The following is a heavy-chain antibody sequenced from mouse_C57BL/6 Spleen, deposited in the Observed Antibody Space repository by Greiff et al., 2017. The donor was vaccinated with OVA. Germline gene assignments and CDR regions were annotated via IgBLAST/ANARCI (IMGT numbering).Heavy chain of an antibody. V-gene: IGHV1-19*01. Sequence: VQLKQSGPVLVKPGASVKMSCKASGYTFTDYYMNWVKQSHGKSLEWIGVINPYNGGTSYNQKFKGKATLTVDKSSSTAYMELNSLTSEDSAVYYCARTPITTVVSYYFDYWGQGTTLTVSS. CDR3: ARTPITTVVSYYFDY. D-gene: IGHD1-1*01. CDR1: GYTFTDYY. J-gene: IGHJ2*01. CDR2: INPYNGGT.